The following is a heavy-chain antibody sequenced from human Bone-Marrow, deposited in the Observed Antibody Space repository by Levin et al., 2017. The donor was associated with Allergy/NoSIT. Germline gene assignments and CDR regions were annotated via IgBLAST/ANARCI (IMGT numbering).Heavy chain of an antibody. J-gene: IGHJ4*02. CDR1: GGSISSSTYY. CDR2: IYYSGST. V-gene: IGHV4-39*01. CDR3: ARHPDSNSGRPYYFDY. D-gene: IGHD7-27*01. Sequence: SETLSLTCTVSGGSISSSTYYWGWIRQPPGKGLEWIASIYYSGSTFYNPALQSRVTISVDTSKNQFSLKLSSVTAADTAVYYCARHPDSNSGRPYYFDYWGQGTLVTVSS.